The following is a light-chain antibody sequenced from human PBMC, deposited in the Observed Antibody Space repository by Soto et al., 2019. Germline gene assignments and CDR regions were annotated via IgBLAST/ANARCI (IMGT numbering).Light chain of an antibody. V-gene: IGLV2-8*01. CDR1: SSDVGGYKY. CDR3: SSYAGINNLGV. J-gene: IGLJ1*01. CDR2: AVN. Sequence: QSALTQPRSASGSPGQSFTISCTGTSSDVGGYKYVSWYQQHPGKAPKLMIFAVNKRPSGVPDRLSGSKSGNTASLTVSGLQVEDDADYYCSSYAGINNLGVFGTGTKLTVL.